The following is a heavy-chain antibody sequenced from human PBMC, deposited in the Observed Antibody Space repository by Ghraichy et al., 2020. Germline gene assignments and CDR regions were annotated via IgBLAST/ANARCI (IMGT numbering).Heavy chain of an antibody. V-gene: IGHV2-5*02. CDR2: IYWDDDK. Sequence: SGPTLVKPTQTLTLTCTFSGFSLSTSGVGVGWIRQPPGKALEWLALIYWDDDKRYSPSLKSRLTITKDTSKNQVVLTMTNMDPVDTATYYCAHSTGGVIWFGEFNPSYYFDYWGQGTLVTVSS. CDR3: AHSTGGVIWFGEFNPSYYFDY. D-gene: IGHD3-10*01. CDR1: GFSLSTSGVG. J-gene: IGHJ4*02.